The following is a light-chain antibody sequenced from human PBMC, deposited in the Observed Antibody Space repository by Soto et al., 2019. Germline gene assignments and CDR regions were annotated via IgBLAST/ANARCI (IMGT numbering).Light chain of an antibody. Sequence: MTQSPATLPVSPGERATLSCRASQSVGSNLAWFQQKPGQAPRLLIYDASTRATGIPARFSGSGSGTEFNFPFSSLQPEVSAVFFFPNYDSLFTLGQGTRLEIK. CDR3: PNYDSLFT. J-gene: IGKJ5*01. V-gene: IGKV3-15*01. CDR2: DAS. CDR1: QSVGSN.